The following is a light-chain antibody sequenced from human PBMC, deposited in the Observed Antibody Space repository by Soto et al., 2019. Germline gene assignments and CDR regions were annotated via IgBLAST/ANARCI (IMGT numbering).Light chain of an antibody. Sequence: DIQMTQSPSSLSASVGDGVTITCQASQDISNYLNWYQQKPGKAPKLLIYAASSLQSGVPSRFSGSGSGTDFTLTISSLQPEDVATYYCQQSYSTLITFGQGTRLEIK. CDR2: AAS. CDR3: QQSYSTLIT. V-gene: IGKV1-39*01. CDR1: QDISNY. J-gene: IGKJ5*01.